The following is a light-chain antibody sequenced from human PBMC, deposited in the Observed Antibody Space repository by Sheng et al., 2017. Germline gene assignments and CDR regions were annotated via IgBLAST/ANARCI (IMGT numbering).Light chain of an antibody. Sequence: LTQSPGSLSLSPGDTATLSCRASQPITSSTLAWYRQKRGQAPKLLIYSASRRPSGIPDRFSGSGSGTDFTLNIYRLEPEDVAVYFCQHRDSLYTFGQGTNLEI. CDR1: QPITSST. CDR2: SAS. CDR3: QHRDSLYT. V-gene: IGKV3-20*01. J-gene: IGKJ2*01.